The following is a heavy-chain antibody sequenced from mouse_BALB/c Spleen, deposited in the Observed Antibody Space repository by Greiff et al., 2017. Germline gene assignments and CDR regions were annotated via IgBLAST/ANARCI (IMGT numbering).Heavy chain of an antibody. CDR3: ARSTTVVENWYFDV. CDR1: GYTFTTAG. V-gene: IGHV9-4*02. J-gene: IGHJ1*01. CDR2: INTHSGVP. Sequence: QIQLVQSGPELKKPGETVRISCKASGYTFTTAGMQWVQKMPGKGLKWIGWINTHSGVPKYAEDFKGRFAFSLETSASTAYLQISNLKNEDTATYFCARSTTVVENWYFDVWGAGTTVTVSS. D-gene: IGHD1-1*01.